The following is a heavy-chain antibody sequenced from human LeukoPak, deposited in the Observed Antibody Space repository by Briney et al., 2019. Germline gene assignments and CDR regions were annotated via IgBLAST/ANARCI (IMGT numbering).Heavy chain of an antibody. CDR1: GFTFSSYE. Sequence: GGSLRLSCTASGFTFSSYEMNWVRQAQGRGLEWVSYISSGSSTIYYADSVMGRFTISRDNAKNSLYLQMNSLRAEDTAVYYCARDALFYKGGFDYWGQGTLVTVSS. V-gene: IGHV3-48*03. J-gene: IGHJ4*02. CDR2: ISSGSSTI. D-gene: IGHD2-8*01. CDR3: ARDALFYKGGFDY.